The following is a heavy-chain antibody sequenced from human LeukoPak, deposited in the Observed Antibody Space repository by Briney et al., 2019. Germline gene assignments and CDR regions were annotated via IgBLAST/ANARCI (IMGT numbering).Heavy chain of an antibody. J-gene: IGHJ4*02. CDR1: GYTFTGYY. CDR2: ISPNSGGT. CDR3: ARDRRDGYKYGIDY. D-gene: IGHD5-24*01. Sequence: GASVKVSCKASGYTFTGYYMNWVRQAPGQGLEWMGWISPNSGGTNYAQKFQGRVTMTRDTSISTAYVELSRLRSDDTAVYYCARDRRDGYKYGIDYWGQGTLVTVSS. V-gene: IGHV1-2*02.